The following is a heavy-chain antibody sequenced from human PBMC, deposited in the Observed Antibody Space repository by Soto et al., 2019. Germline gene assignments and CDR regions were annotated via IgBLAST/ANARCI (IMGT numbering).Heavy chain of an antibody. CDR3: AKTITTYSGDSRGRGALVDY. CDR2: ISSDGKSE. D-gene: IGHD3-22*01. V-gene: IGHV3-30*18. J-gene: IGHJ4*02. Sequence: QVQLVESGGGVVQPGRSLRLSCAASGFTFSTYRMHWVRQPPGKGLEWVAVISSDGKSEHYADPVKGRFSISRDNSKNTLSLQMNSLRVEDTAVYYCAKTITTYSGDSRGRGALVDYWGQGTLVTVSS. CDR1: GFTFSTYR.